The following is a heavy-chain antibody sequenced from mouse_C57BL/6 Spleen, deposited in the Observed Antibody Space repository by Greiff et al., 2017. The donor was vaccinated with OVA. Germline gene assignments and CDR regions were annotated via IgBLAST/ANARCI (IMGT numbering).Heavy chain of an antibody. CDR3: ARIDDEYAMDY. CDR1: GFAFSDYG. Sequence: DVKLVESGGGLVKPGASLKLSCAASGFAFSDYGMHWVRQAPGKGLEWVAYISTGSSTIYYADTVKGRFTISRDNAKNTLFLQMTSLRSEDTAMYYCARIDDEYAMDYWGQGTAVTVSA. CDR2: ISTGSSTI. J-gene: IGHJ4*01. V-gene: IGHV5-17*01.